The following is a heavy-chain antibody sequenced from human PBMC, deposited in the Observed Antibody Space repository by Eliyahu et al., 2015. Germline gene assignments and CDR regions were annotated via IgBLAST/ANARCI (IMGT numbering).Heavy chain of an antibody. D-gene: IGHD3-3*01. V-gene: IGHV4-34*01. J-gene: IGHJ4*02. CDR1: GGSFSGYY. CDR3: ARHGYPRPFWSGYPLPSHPLDY. Sequence: QVQLQQWGAGLLKPSETLSLTCAVYGGSFSGYYWSWIRQPPGKGLEWIGEINHSGSTNYNPSLKSRVTISVDTSKNQFSLKLSSVTAADTAVYYCARHGYPRPFWSGYPLPSHPLDYWGQGTLVTVSS. CDR2: INHSGST.